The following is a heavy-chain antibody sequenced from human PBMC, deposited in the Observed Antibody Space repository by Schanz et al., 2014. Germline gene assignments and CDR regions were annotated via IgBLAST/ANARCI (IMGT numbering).Heavy chain of an antibody. J-gene: IGHJ4*02. V-gene: IGHV1-69*04. CDR1: GGSFSNHG. Sequence: QVPLMQSGAEVAEPGSSVKVSCRASGGSFSNHGLTWVRQAPGQGLEWLGRFIPMVDVAKYSDKFQGRVTMTADKSTNVFYMQLSGLTSEDTAVYYCAKDAADFLAGYYLESWGQGTLVAVSA. CDR2: FIPMVDVA. CDR3: AKDAADFLAGYYLES. D-gene: IGHD3-9*01.